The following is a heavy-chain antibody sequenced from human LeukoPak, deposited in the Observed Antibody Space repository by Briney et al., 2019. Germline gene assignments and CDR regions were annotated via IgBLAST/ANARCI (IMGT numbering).Heavy chain of an antibody. CDR3: ARAGELSLYRYYFDY. V-gene: IGHV5-51*01. J-gene: IGHJ4*02. CDR1: GYRFSTYW. D-gene: IGHD3-16*02. Sequence: GESLKISCVGSGYRFSTYWIAWARQMPGKGLEWMGIIHSGDSNTVYSPSFQGQVTISADKSISTAYLQWSSLKASDTAMYYCARAGELSLYRYYFDYWGQGTLVTVSS. CDR2: IHSGDSNT.